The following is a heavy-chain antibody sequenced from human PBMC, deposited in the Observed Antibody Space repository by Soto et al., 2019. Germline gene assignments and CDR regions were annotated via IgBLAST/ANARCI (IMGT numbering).Heavy chain of an antibody. CDR1: GGTFSSYA. Sequence: QVQLVQSGAGVKKPGSSVKVSCKASGGTFSSYAISWVRQAPGQGLEWMGGIIPIFGTANYAQKFQGRVTITADESTSTAYMELSSLRSEDTAVYYCARRRVIVVVPAAPDAFDIWGQGTMVTVSS. CDR3: ARRRVIVVVPAAPDAFDI. J-gene: IGHJ3*02. D-gene: IGHD2-2*01. V-gene: IGHV1-69*01. CDR2: IIPIFGTA.